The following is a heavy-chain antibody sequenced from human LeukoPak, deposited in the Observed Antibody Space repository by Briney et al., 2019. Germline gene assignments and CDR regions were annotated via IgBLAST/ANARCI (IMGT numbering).Heavy chain of an antibody. CDR2: IIPIFGTA. CDR1: GGTFSSYA. J-gene: IGHJ6*02. Sequence: SVKISCKASGGTFSSYAISWVRQAPGQGLEWMGGIIPIFGTANYAQKFQGRVTITADESTSTAYMELSSLRSEDTAVYYCARDRYGCDFWSGYGMDVWGQGTTVTVSS. V-gene: IGHV1-69*01. D-gene: IGHD3-3*01. CDR3: ARDRYGCDFWSGYGMDV.